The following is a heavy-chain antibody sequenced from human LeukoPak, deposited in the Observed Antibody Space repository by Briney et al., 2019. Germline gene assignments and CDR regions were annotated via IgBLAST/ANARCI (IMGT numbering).Heavy chain of an antibody. CDR3: ARESLPLKIYFTGGSYYWGWFDP. CDR2: ISPNNGGT. Sequence: GASVKVSCRTSGYTFTDYYIHWVRQAPGQGLEWMGWISPNNGGTNYAQKLQGRVTMTTDTSTSTAYMELRSLRSDDTAVYYCARESLPLKIYFTGGSYYWGWFDPWGQGTLVTVSS. CDR1: GYTFTDYY. D-gene: IGHD2-8*02. J-gene: IGHJ5*02. V-gene: IGHV1-18*04.